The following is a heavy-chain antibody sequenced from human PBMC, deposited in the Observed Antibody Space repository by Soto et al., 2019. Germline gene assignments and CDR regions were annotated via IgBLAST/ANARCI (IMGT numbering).Heavy chain of an antibody. CDR1: GGSISSSNW. D-gene: IGHD6-13*01. J-gene: IGHJ6*02. V-gene: IGHV4-4*02. CDR2: IYHSGST. Sequence: SETLSLTCAVSGGSISSSNWWSWVRQPPGKGLEWIGEIYHSGSTNYNPSLKSRVTISVDKSKNQFSLKLSSVTAADTAVYYCARDKAAAVSYYYYGMDVWGQGILVTVSS. CDR3: ARDKAAAVSYYYYGMDV.